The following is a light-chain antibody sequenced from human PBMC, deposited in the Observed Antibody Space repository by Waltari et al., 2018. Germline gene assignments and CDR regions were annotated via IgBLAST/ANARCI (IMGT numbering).Light chain of an antibody. CDR1: QSLLHSDGRPR. CDR3: MQNIQLPT. V-gene: IGKV2D-29*02. Sequence: EIVLTQAPPSLSVTRGQPASTSCKSSQSLLHSDGRPRLYWYLQKPGQSPQLLISEFSNRFSGGTEKFSGSGSGTDFTLKISRLEAEDVGVYFFMQNIQLPTFGQGTKVEIE. CDR2: EFS. J-gene: IGKJ1*01.